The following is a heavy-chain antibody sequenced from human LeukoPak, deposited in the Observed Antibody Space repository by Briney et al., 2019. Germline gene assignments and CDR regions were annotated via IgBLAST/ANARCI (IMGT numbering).Heavy chain of an antibody. Sequence: GGSLRLSCAASGFTFSSYEMNWVRQAPGKGLEWVANIKQDGTKTYYVDSVKGRFTISRDNAKNSVYLQMNSLRAEDTAVYFCAKDNPLPLWGQGTLVSVSS. J-gene: IGHJ4*02. D-gene: IGHD1-14*01. CDR3: AKDNPLPL. V-gene: IGHV3-7*04. CDR2: IKQDGTKT. CDR1: GFTFSSYE.